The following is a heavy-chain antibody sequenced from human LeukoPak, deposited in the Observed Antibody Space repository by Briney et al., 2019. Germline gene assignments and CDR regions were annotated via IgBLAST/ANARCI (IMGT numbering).Heavy chain of an antibody. V-gene: IGHV1-69*04. CDR3: AREGEDVEMAN. CDR1: GGTFSSYA. CDR2: IIPIFGIA. Sequence: GSSVKVSCKASGGTFSSYAISWVRQAPGQGLEWMGRIIPIFGIANYAQKFQGRVTITAAKSTSTAYMELSSLRSEDTAVYYCAREGEDVEMANWGQGTLVTVSS. D-gene: IGHD5-24*01. J-gene: IGHJ4*02.